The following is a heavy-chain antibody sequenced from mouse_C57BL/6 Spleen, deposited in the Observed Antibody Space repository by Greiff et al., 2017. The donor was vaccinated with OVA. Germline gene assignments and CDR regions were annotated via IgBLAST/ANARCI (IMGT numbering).Heavy chain of an antibody. CDR2: ISDGGSYT. D-gene: IGHD2-1*01. J-gene: IGHJ2*01. CDR3: ARGDYGNYGDY. CDR1: GFTFSSYA. Sequence: EVKVEESVGGLVKPGGSLKLSCAASGFTFSSYAMSWVRQTPEKRLEWVATISDGGSYTYYPDNVKGRFTISRDNAKNNLYLQMSHLKSEDTAMYYCARGDYGNYGDYWGQGTTLTVSS. V-gene: IGHV5-4*03.